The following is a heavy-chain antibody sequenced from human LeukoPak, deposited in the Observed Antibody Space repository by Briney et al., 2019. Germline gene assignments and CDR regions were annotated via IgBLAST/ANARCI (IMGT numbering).Heavy chain of an antibody. CDR2: INSDGSNT. CDR1: GYTFTTYW. CDR3: IRDSSSSFDY. Sequence: PGGSLRLSCAASGYTFTTYWIHWVRQAPGKGLVWVSLINSDGSNTGYADSVKGRFTISRDNAKNMVYLQMSSLRAEDTAVYYCIRDSSSSFDYWGQGTLVTVSS. J-gene: IGHJ4*02. V-gene: IGHV3-74*01. D-gene: IGHD6-13*01.